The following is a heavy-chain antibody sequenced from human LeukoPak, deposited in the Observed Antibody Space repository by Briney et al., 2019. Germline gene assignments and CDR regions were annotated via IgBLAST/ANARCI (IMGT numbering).Heavy chain of an antibody. V-gene: IGHV4-38-2*02. CDR3: ARSTSWSYYYMDV. Sequence: PSETLSLTCTVSGYSISSGYYWGWIRQPPGKGLEWIGSIYHSGSTYYNPSLNSRVSISVDTSKNQFSLRLSSVTAADTAVYYCARSTSWSYYYMDVWGKGTTVTVSS. J-gene: IGHJ6*03. CDR2: IYHSGST. CDR1: GYSISSGYY. D-gene: IGHD6-13*01.